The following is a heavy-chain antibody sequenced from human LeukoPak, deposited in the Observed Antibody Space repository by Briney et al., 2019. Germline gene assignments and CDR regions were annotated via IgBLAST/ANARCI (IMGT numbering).Heavy chain of an antibody. D-gene: IGHD6-6*01. CDR1: GFTFSNAW. V-gene: IGHV3-15*01. J-gene: IGHJ5*02. CDR2: IRTNTAGGGGTT. Sequence: GGSLRLSCAASGFTFSNAWMSWVRQAPGKGLEWISRIRTNTAGGGGTTDYAAPVKGRFTISRDDSKNTLYLQMNSLKTEDTAVYYCTTDGLAAPPLDNWFDPWGQGTLVTVSS. CDR3: TTDGLAAPPLDNWFDP.